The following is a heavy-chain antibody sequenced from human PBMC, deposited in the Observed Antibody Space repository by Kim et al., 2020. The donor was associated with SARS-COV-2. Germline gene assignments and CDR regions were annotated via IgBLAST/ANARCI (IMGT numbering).Heavy chain of an antibody. CDR1: GLTFSTNW. Sequence: GGSLRLSCEISGLTFSTNWLTWVRQAPGKGLEWVANINPYGSEKHYVDSVKGRFTISRDNAERSLYLQMNSLRVDDTAVYYCTGGGYWGQGTLVTVSP. V-gene: IGHV3-7*04. J-gene: IGHJ4*02. CDR2: INPYGSEK. CDR3: TGGGY.